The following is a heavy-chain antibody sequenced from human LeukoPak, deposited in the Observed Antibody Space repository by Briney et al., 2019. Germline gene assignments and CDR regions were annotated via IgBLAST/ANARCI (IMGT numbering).Heavy chain of an antibody. CDR1: GYSISSGYY. CDR3: AREEGHDSSGYYIFDY. J-gene: IGHJ4*02. Sequence: SETLSLTCTVSGYSISSGYYWGWIRQPPGKGLEWIGSIYHSGSTYYNPSLKSRVTISVDTSKNQFSLKLSSVTAADTAVNYCAREEGHDSSGYYIFDYWGQGTLVTVSS. D-gene: IGHD3-22*01. CDR2: IYHSGST. V-gene: IGHV4-38-2*02.